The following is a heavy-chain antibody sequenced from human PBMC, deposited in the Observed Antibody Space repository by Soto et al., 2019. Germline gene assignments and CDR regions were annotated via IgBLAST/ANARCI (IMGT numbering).Heavy chain of an antibody. V-gene: IGHV4-61*01. J-gene: IGHJ4*02. D-gene: IGHD4-17*01. Sequence: QVQLQESGPGLVKSSETLSLTCTVSGGSVSSGSYYWSWIRQPPGKGLEWIGNIYYSGSTNYNPSLKSRVTISVDTSKNQFSLKLSSVTAADTAVDYCARDYGGLGDYWGQGTLVTVSS. CDR1: GGSVSSGSYY. CDR3: ARDYGGLGDY. CDR2: IYYSGST.